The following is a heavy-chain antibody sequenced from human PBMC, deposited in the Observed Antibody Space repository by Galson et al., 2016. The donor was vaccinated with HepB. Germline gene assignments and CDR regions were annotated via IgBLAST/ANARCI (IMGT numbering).Heavy chain of an antibody. D-gene: IGHD1-26*01. V-gene: IGHV3-33*08. Sequence: SLRLSCAASGFTFSSYVIHWVRQAPGKGLEWMAVIWYDGSNKYYADSVKGRFTISRDNSKNTLYLQLNSLRAEDTAVYYCARDSGAPLGAPLDYWGQGTLVTVSS. CDR3: ARDSGAPLGAPLDY. CDR1: GFTFSSYV. J-gene: IGHJ4*02. CDR2: IWYDGSNK.